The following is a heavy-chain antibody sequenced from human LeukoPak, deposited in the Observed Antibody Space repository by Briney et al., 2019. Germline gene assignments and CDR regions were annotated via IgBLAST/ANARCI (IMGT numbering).Heavy chain of an antibody. D-gene: IGHD3-22*01. CDR2: IYYSGST. Sequence: SETLSLTCTVSGGSISSYYWSWIRQPPGKGLEWIGYIYYSGSTNYDPSLKSRDTISVDTSKNQFSLKLSSVTAADTAVYYCAGDRYYYDSSGYYVWFDPWGQGTLVTVSS. J-gene: IGHJ5*02. CDR1: GGSISSYY. V-gene: IGHV4-59*01. CDR3: AGDRYYYDSSGYYVWFDP.